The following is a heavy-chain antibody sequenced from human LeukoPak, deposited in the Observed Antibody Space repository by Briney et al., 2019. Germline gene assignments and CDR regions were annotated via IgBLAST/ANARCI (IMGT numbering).Heavy chain of an antibody. CDR3: ARHAVEGKWLQFYYFNF. CDR1: GGSFSDYF. D-gene: IGHD5-24*01. V-gene: IGHV4-34*01. J-gene: IGHJ4*02. Sequence: PSETLSLTCAVYGGSFSDYFWSWIRQPPGKGLEWIGEISHSGSTTYNPSLRSRVTISGDTSKKQFSLKLSSVTAADTAVYYYARHAVEGKWLQFYYFNFWGQGSLVTVSS. CDR2: ISHSGST.